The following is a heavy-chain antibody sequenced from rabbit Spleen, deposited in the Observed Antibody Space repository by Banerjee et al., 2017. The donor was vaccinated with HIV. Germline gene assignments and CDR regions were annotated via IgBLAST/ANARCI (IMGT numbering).Heavy chain of an antibody. J-gene: IGHJ6*01. D-gene: IGHD8-1*01. CDR3: ARESGSSFSSYGMDL. Sequence: QSLEESGGDLVKPGASLTLTCTASGVSFSSNYYMCWVRQAPGKGLEWIACIDSGSSGFTYFASWAKGRFTISKTSSTTVTLQMTSLTAADTATYFCARESGSSFSSYGMDLWGQGTLVTVS. CDR2: IDSGSSGFT. V-gene: IGHV1S40*01. CDR1: GVSFSSNYY.